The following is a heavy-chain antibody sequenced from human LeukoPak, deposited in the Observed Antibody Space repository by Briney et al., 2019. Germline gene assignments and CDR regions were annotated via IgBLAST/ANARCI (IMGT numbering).Heavy chain of an antibody. CDR3: ASKQGAYCGGDCYSDAFDI. CDR2: IYSVVSVT. CDR1: GYSFTSYW. V-gene: IGHV5-51*01. J-gene: IGHJ3*02. Sequence: GESLKISRKGSGYSFTSYWIGWMRQMPGKGLERMAIIYSVVSVTRYSPSFQGQVTISDDKSISTAYLQWSSLKASDTAMYYCASKQGAYCGGDCYSDAFDIWGQGTMVTVSS. D-gene: IGHD2-21*02.